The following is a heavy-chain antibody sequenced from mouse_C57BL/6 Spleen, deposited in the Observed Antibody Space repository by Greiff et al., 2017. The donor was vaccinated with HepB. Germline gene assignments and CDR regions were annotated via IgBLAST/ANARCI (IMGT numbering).Heavy chain of an antibody. D-gene: IGHD2-3*01. J-gene: IGHJ4*01. V-gene: IGHV14-3*01. CDR2: IDPANGNT. Sequence: EVQLQQSVAELVRPGASVKLSCTASGFNFKNTYMHWVKQRPEQGLEWIGRIDPANGNTKYAPKFQGKATITADTSANTAYLQLSSLTSEDTAIYYCARRLLLLYAMDYWGQGTSVTVSS. CDR1: GFNFKNTY. CDR3: ARRLLLLYAMDY.